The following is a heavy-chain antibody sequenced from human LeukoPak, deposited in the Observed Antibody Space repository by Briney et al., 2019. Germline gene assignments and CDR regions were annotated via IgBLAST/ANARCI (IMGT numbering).Heavy chain of an antibody. CDR2: IWYDGSNK. D-gene: IGHD3-10*01. V-gene: IGHV3-30*02. Sequence: GGSLRLSCAASGFTFSSYGMHWVRQAPGKGLEWVAVIWYDGSNKYYADSVKGRFTISRDNSKNTLYLQMNSLRAEDTALYYCAKSGSGSYVYYGMDVWGQGTTVTVSS. CDR1: GFTFSSYG. CDR3: AKSGSGSYVYYGMDV. J-gene: IGHJ6*02.